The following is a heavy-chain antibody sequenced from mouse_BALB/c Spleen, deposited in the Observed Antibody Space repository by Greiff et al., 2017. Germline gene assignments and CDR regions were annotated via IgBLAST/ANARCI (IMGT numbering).Heavy chain of an antibody. CDR3: TRYRSFFAY. CDR2: IYPGNSDT. V-gene: IGHV1-5*01. J-gene: IGHJ3*01. D-gene: IGHD2-14*01. CDR1: GYTFTSYW. Sequence: VQLQQSGTVLARPGASVKMSCKASGYTFTSYWMHWVKQRPGQGLEWIGAIYPGNSDTSYNQKFKCKAKLTAVTSTSTAYMELSSLTNEDSAVYYCTRYRSFFAYWGQGTLVTVSA.